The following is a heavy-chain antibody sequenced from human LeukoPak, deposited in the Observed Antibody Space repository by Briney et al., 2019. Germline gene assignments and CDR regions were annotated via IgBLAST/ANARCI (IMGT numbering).Heavy chain of an antibody. V-gene: IGHV3-7*01. CDR3: ARGDWAEDGYFDY. Sequence: GGSLRLSCAASGFTFSSYWMSWVRQSPGKGLEWVANIKQDGSEKYHVDSVKGRFTISRDNAKNSLYLQTNSLRAEDTAVYYCARGDWAEDGYFDYWGQGTLVTVSS. CDR1: GFTFSSYW. D-gene: IGHD2-21*02. CDR2: IKQDGSEK. J-gene: IGHJ4*02.